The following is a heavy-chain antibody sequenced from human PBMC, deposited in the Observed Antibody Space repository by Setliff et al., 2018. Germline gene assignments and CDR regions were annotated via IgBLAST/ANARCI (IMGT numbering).Heavy chain of an antibody. Sequence: ASVKVSCKASGGTFSSYAISWVRQAPGQGLEWMGGIIPIFGTANYAQKFQGRVTITTDESTSTAYMELSSLRSEDTAVYYCARTTTPSWIQLWFDYWGQGTLVTVS. CDR3: ARTTTPSWIQLWFDY. CDR1: GGTFSSYA. V-gene: IGHV1-69*05. CDR2: IIPIFGTA. D-gene: IGHD5-18*01. J-gene: IGHJ4*02.